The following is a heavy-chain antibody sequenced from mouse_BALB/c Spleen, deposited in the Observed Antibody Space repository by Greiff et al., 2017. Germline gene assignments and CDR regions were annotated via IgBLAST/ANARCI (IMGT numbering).Heavy chain of an antibody. J-gene: IGHJ3*01. V-gene: IGHV14-3*02. CDR2: IDPANGNT. Sequence: VQLQQSGAELVKPGASVKLSCTASGFNIKDSYMHWVKQRPEQGLEWIGRIDPANGNTKYDPKFQGKATITADTSSNTAYLQLSSLTSEDTAVYKCARDYYGRSYVAYWGQGTLVTVSA. CDR1: GFNIKDSY. D-gene: IGHD1-1*01. CDR3: ARDYYGRSYVAY.